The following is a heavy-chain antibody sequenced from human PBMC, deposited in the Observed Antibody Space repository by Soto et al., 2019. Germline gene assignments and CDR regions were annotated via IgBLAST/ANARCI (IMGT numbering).Heavy chain of an antibody. Sequence: QVQLVDSGGGVVQPGRSLRLSCAASGFTFSNHGMHWVRQAPGKGLEWVAVIWNDGSNKYYVDSAKGRFTISRDNSKNTLYLQMNSLRVEDTAVYYCARERGYCSGGSCPSGGHHFDFWGQGSLVTVSS. D-gene: IGHD2-15*01. CDR1: GFTFSNHG. J-gene: IGHJ4*02. CDR2: IWNDGSNK. V-gene: IGHV3-33*01. CDR3: ARERGYCSGGSCPSGGHHFDF.